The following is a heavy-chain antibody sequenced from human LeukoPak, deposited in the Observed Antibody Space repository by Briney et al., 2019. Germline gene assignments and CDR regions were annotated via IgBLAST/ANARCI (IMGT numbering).Heavy chain of an antibody. Sequence: PGGSLRLSCAASGFTFSSYSLNWVRQAPGKGLEWVSSISGSSSYIYYADSVKGRFTISRDNSKNTLYLQMGSLRAEDMAVYYCARASGSSGYSPLDYWGQGTLVTVSS. CDR2: ISGSSSYI. CDR3: ARASGSSGYSPLDY. V-gene: IGHV3-21*01. CDR1: GFTFSSYS. J-gene: IGHJ4*02. D-gene: IGHD3-22*01.